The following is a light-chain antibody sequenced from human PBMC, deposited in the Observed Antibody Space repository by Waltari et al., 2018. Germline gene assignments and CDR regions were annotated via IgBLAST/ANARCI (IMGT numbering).Light chain of an antibody. Sequence: IVLTQPPFSFPVTPRRPPPISCRSSQSRLHRNGTNCLDWYLQKPGQSPQLLFYLGSNRASGVPYRFSASGSGTHFTLKISRVEAEDVGVYYCMQSLLALWTFGQGTKVEIK. V-gene: IGKV2-28*01. CDR3: MQSLLALWT. CDR1: QSRLHRNGTNC. J-gene: IGKJ1*01. CDR2: LGS.